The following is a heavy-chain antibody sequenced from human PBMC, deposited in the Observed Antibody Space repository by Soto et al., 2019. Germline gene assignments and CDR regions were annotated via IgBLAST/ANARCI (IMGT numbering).Heavy chain of an antibody. CDR3: ARGRAARPKNCYYYLDV. D-gene: IGHD6-6*01. CDR1: GGSFSGYY. J-gene: IGHJ6*03. Sequence: SETLSLTCAVYGGSFSGYYWSRIRQPPGKGLEWSGEINHSGSTNYNPSLKSRVTISVDTSKNQFSLKLSSVTAADTAVYYCARGRAARPKNCYYYLDVWGKGTTVTVSS. V-gene: IGHV4-34*01. CDR2: INHSGST.